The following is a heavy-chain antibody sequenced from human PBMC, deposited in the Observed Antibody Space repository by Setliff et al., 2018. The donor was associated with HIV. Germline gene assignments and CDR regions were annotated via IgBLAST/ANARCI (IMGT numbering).Heavy chain of an antibody. CDR2: ILYTGNT. J-gene: IGHJ5*02. Sequence: PSETLSLTCSVSGGSISSSTYYWGWIRQPPGKGLEWIGDILYTGNTYYNPSLKSRVAISVDTSENQFSLKLNSVTAADTAVYYCARRGRDGVLIVFATGFDPWGQGTLVTVS. D-gene: IGHD3-10*01. V-gene: IGHV4-39*01. CDR3: ARRGRDGVLIVFATGFDP. CDR1: GGSISSSTYY.